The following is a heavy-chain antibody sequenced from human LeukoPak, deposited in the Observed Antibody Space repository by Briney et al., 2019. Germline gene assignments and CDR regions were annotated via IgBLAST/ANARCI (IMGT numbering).Heavy chain of an antibody. V-gene: IGHV3-9*01. CDR1: GFAFHDYA. D-gene: IGHD2-2*01. CDR3: AKASGGYCSSISCYHFDY. Sequence: PGRSLRLSCAVSGFAFHDYAVHWVRQAPGKGLEWVSSISWNSGTIRYADSVKGRFTISRDNAKNSLYLQMNSLRAEDTALYYCAKASGGYCSSISCYHFDYWGQGTLVTVSS. CDR2: ISWNSGTI. J-gene: IGHJ4*02.